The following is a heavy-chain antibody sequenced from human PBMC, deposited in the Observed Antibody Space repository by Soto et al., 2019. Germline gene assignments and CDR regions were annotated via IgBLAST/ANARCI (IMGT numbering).Heavy chain of an antibody. J-gene: IGHJ5*02. CDR2: MNPNSGNT. D-gene: IGHD3-22*01. V-gene: IGHV1-8*01. Sequence: GASVKVSCKASGYTFTSYEINWVRQATGQGLEWMGWMNPNSGNTDYAQKFQGRVTMTRSTSITTAYMELSSPTSEDTAVYYCARKATGPYYYDSSGYYDYFDPWGQGTLVTVSS. CDR3: ARKATGPYYYDSSGYYDYFDP. CDR1: GYTFTSYE.